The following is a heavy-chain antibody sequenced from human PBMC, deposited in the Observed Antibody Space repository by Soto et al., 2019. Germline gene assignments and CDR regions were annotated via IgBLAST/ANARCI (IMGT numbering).Heavy chain of an antibody. CDR3: IRAQYGGSYYDYGMDV. CDR2: IKTTYDGGNT. D-gene: IGHD4-17*01. J-gene: IGHJ6*02. CDR1: GFPFNNAR. Sequence: PAGSLILSWAASGFPFNNARMSLVPQARRKGPEWVGRIKTTYDGGNTDFDAPVKGRATIWRDDSTNKVYLQMKPVNAEDTAVYYCIRAQYGGSYYDYGMDVWGQGTTVTVSS. V-gene: IGHV3-15*05.